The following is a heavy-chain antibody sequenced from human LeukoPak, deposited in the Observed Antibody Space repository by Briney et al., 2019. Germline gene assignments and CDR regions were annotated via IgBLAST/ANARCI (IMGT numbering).Heavy chain of an antibody. CDR1: GFTFRSYG. CDR2: ISYDGSNK. V-gene: IGHV3-30*18. D-gene: IGHD4-17*01. Sequence: PGGSQRLSSAASGFTFRSYGMHWVRQAPGKGLEWVAVISYDGSNKYYADSVKGRFTISRDNSKNTLYLQMNSLRAEDTAVYYCAKSNYGDYSFDSWGQGTLVTVSS. CDR3: AKSNYGDYSFDS. J-gene: IGHJ4*02.